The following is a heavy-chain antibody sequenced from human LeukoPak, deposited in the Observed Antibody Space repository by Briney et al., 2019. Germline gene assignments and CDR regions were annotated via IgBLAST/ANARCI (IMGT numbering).Heavy chain of an antibody. D-gene: IGHD3-10*01. CDR2: IIPIFGTA. CDR3: ARDKTYYYGSMGYYFDY. J-gene: IGHJ4*02. CDR1: GGTFSSYA. Sequence: ASVKVSCKASGGTFSSYAISWVRQAPGQGLEWMGGIIPIFGTANYAQKFQGRVTITADESTSTAYMELSSLRSEDTAVYYCARDKTYYYGSMGYYFDYWGQGTLVTVSS. V-gene: IGHV1-69*01.